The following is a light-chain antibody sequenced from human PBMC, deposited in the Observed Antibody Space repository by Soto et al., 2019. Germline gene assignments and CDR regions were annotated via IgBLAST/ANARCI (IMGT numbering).Light chain of an antibody. CDR2: GVT. CDR1: QRITSGY. J-gene: IGKJ1*01. CDR3: QHYDSSPMWT. Sequence: IVLTQSPGTLSLSPGERATLSCRASQRITSGYIAWYQQKPGQAPRLLIYGVTSRATDIPDRFSGSASGTDFTLTISRLEREDFALYYCQHYDSSPMWTFGQGTKVELK. V-gene: IGKV3-20*01.